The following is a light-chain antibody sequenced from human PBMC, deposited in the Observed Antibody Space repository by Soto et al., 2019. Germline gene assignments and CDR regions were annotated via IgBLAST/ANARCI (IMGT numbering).Light chain of an antibody. J-gene: IGKJ2*01. CDR2: AAS. CDR1: QSISSY. V-gene: IGKV1-39*01. Sequence: DIQMTQSPSSLSASVGDRVTITCRASQSISSYLNWYQQKPGKAPKLLIYAASSLQSGVPSRFSGSGSATDFTLTISSLQPEDFATYYCQQRYSTPVFRQRTKLEIK. CDR3: QQRYSTPV.